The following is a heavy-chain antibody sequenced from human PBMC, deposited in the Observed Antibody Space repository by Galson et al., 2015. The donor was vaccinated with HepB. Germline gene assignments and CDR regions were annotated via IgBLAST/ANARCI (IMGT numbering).Heavy chain of an antibody. CDR3: VKDQGIAVSGGPVFIFDY. V-gene: IGHV3-43D*03. Sequence: SLRLSCAASGFTFDDYAMHWVRQAPGKALEWVSLVSWDGANTHYADSVKGRFTISRDNNKNSLYLQMNSLRAEDAALYYCVKDQGIAVSGGPVFIFDYWGQGTLVTVSS. J-gene: IGHJ4*02. D-gene: IGHD6-19*01. CDR2: VSWDGANT. CDR1: GFTFDDYA.